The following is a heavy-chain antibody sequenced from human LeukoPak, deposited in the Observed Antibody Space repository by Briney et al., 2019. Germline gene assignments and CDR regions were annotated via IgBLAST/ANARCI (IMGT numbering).Heavy chain of an antibody. CDR1: GGSISSYY. D-gene: IGHD4-17*01. Sequence: SETLSLTCTVSGGSISSYYWSWIRQPPGKGLEWIGYTYYSGSTNYNPSLKSRVTISVDTSKNQFSLKLSSVTAADTAVYYCARVATVPKIEYWYFDLWGRGTLVTVSS. CDR2: TYYSGST. V-gene: IGHV4-59*01. CDR3: ARVATVPKIEYWYFDL. J-gene: IGHJ2*01.